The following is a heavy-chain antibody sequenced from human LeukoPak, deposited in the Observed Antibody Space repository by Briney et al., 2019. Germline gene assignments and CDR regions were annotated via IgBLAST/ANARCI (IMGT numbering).Heavy chain of an antibody. CDR2: ISAYNGNT. V-gene: IGHV1-18*01. CDR3: ARTRQQLEFDP. CDR1: GYTFTSYG. Sequence: ASVKVSCKASGYTFTSYGIRWGRQAPGQRLEWMGWISAYNGNTNYAQKLQGRVTMTTDTSPSTAYMELRSLRSDDTAVYYCARTRQQLEFDPWGQGTLVTVSS. J-gene: IGHJ5*02. D-gene: IGHD6-13*01.